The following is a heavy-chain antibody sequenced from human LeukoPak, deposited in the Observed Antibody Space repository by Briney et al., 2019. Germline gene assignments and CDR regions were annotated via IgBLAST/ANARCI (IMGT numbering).Heavy chain of an antibody. Sequence: ASVKVSCKASGGTFSSHAISWVRQAPGQGLEWMGGIIPIFGTANYAQKFQGRVTITADESTSTAYMELSSLRSEDTAVYYCARDLVDEVVPAAIDYYYMDVWGKGTTVTVSS. CDR3: ARDLVDEVVPAAIDYYYMDV. CDR2: IIPIFGTA. V-gene: IGHV1-69*01. CDR1: GGTFSSHA. J-gene: IGHJ6*03. D-gene: IGHD2-2*02.